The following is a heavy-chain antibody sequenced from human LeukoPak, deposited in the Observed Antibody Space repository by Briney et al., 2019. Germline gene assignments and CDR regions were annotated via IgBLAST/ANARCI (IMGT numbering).Heavy chain of an antibody. CDR3: AKAGPIISPDYFGMDV. V-gene: IGHV3-9*01. D-gene: IGHD1-14*01. CDR1: GFTFDGYA. CDR2: ISWNSGNI. J-gene: IGHJ6*02. Sequence: PGGSLRLSCAASGFTFDGYAMHWVRQAPGKGLEWVSGISWNSGNIEYADSVKGRFTISRDNSKNTLYVEMNSLRAEDTAIYYCAKAGPIISPDYFGMDVWGQGTTVTVSS.